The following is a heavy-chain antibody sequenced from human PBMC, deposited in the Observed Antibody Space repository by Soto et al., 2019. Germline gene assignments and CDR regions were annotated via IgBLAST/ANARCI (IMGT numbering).Heavy chain of an antibody. CDR3: ARVSGYSYGSFDY. Sequence: ASVKVSCKASGYTFTGYYMHWVRQAPGQGLEWMGWINPNSGGTNYAQKFQGRVTMTRDTSISTAYMELSRLRSDDTAVYYCARVSGYSYGSFDYWGPGTPVTVSS. J-gene: IGHJ4*02. V-gene: IGHV1-2*02. D-gene: IGHD5-18*01. CDR1: GYTFTGYY. CDR2: INPNSGGT.